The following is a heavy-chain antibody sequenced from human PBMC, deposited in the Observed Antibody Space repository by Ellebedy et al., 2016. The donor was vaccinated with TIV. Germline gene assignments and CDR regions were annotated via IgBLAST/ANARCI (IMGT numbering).Heavy chain of an antibody. V-gene: IGHV1-24*01. J-gene: IGHJ6*02. CDR1: GYTLTELS. CDR3: ATVGQWLVRKYYYYGMDV. D-gene: IGHD6-19*01. Sequence: ASVKVSCXVSGYTLTELSMHWVRQAPGKGLEWMGGFDPEDGETIYAQKFQGRVTMTEDTSTDTAYMELSSLRSEDTAVYYCATVGQWLVRKYYYYGMDVWGQGTTVTVSS. CDR2: FDPEDGET.